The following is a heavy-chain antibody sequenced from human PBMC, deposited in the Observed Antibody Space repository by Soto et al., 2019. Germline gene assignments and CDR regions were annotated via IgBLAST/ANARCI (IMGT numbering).Heavy chain of an antibody. CDR3: ASDLAALNWFDP. CDR2: ISSSSSTI. Sequence: PGGSLRLSCAASGFTFSSYSMNWVRQAPGKGLEWVSYISSSSSTIYYADSVKGRFTISRDNAKDSLYLQMNSLRDEDTAVYYCASDLAALNWFDPWGQGTLVTVSS. V-gene: IGHV3-48*02. J-gene: IGHJ5*02. CDR1: GFTFSSYS.